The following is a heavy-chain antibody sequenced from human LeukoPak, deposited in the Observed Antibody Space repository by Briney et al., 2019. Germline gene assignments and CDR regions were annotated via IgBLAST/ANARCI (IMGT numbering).Heavy chain of an antibody. D-gene: IGHD3-22*01. V-gene: IGHV3-23*01. Sequence: GSLRLSCAVFGITLSNYGMSWVRQAPGKVLEWVAGISDSGGRTNYADSVKGRFTISRDNPKNIIYLQMNSLKAEDTAVYFCAKRGVVIRVILVGFHKEAYYFDSWGQGALVTVSS. CDR2: ISDSGGRT. J-gene: IGHJ4*02. CDR3: AKRGVVIRVILVGFHKEAYYFDS. CDR1: GITLSNYG.